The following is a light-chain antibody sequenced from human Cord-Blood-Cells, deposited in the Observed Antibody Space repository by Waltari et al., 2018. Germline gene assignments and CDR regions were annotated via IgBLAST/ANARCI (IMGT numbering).Light chain of an antibody. Sequence: QSALTQPASVSGSPGQSITISCTATSSDVGGYTYVPWYQQHPGKAPKLMIYDVSKRPSGVSNRFSGSKSGNTASLTISGLQAEDEADYYCSSYTSSSTLVFGGGTKLTVL. V-gene: IGLV2-14*01. J-gene: IGLJ3*02. CDR3: SSYTSSSTLV. CDR1: SSDVGGYTY. CDR2: DVS.